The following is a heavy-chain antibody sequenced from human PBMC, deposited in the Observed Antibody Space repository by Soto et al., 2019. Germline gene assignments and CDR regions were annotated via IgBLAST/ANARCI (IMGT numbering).Heavy chain of an antibody. CDR2: ISSNGGST. CDR3: AREGYCSSTSCYSFDY. V-gene: IGHV3-64*01. D-gene: IGHD2-2*01. Sequence: SLRLSCAASGFTFSSYAMHWVRQAPGKGLAYVSAISSNGGSTYYANSVKGRFTISRDNSKNTLYLQMGSLRAEDMAVYYCAREGYCSSTSCYSFDYWGQGTLVTVSS. J-gene: IGHJ4*02. CDR1: GFTFSSYA.